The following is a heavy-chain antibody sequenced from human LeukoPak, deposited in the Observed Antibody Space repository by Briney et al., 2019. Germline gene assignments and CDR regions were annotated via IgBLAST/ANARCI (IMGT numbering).Heavy chain of an antibody. D-gene: IGHD6-13*01. Sequence: GGSLRLSCAASGFTFSSYSVNWVRQAPGKGLEWVSSISSSSSYIYYADSVKGRFTISRDNAKNSLYLQMNSLRAEDTAVYYCAIIPRAAAGPSARSPFHYWGQGTLVTVSS. CDR3: AIIPRAAAGPSARSPFHY. CDR1: GFTFSSYS. V-gene: IGHV3-21*01. J-gene: IGHJ4*02. CDR2: ISSSSSYI.